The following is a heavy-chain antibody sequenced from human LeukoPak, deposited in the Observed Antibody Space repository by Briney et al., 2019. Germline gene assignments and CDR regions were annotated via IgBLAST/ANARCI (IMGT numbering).Heavy chain of an antibody. CDR3: GRDLLVGYCSSTSCFNFDY. V-gene: IGHV1-46*01. CDR2: INPSGGST. J-gene: IGHJ4*02. CDR1: GYTFTSYY. D-gene: IGHD2-2*01. Sequence: ASVKISCNASGYTFTSYYMHWVRQAPGQGLEWMGIINPSGGSTSYAQKFQGRVTMTRDTSTSTVYMEVSSLRSEDTGVYYCGRDLLVGYCSSTSCFNFDYWGQGNLVTVSS.